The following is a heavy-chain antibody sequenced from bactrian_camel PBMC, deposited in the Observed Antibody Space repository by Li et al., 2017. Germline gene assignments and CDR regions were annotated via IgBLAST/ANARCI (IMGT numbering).Heavy chain of an antibody. CDR2: IYTAGDNA. Sequence: DVQLVESGGGSVQAGGSLRLSCAPSGDDYNTNYMVVAWFRQGPGKEREGIAAIYTAGDNAYSADSVKGRFTISHDKANKTTILQMNSLKPEDTARYHCAASTRVIGGIPLYPPEYNFWGQGTQVTVS. CDR3: AASTRVIGGIPLYPPEYNF. V-gene: IGHV3S40*01. D-gene: IGHD2*01. CDR1: GDDYNTNY. J-gene: IGHJ4*01.